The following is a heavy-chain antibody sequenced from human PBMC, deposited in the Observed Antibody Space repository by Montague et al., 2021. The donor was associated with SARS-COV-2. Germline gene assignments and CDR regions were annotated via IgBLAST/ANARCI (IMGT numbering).Heavy chain of an antibody. CDR3: ASMVRAQVYYFDY. Sequence: SETLSLTCTVSGGSISSSSYYWGWIRQPPGKGLEWIGSIFYSGSTEYXXXVESRVTISVDTSKNQFSLKLSSVTAADTAVYYCASMVRAQVYYFDYWGQGTLVTVSS. J-gene: IGHJ4*02. CDR1: GGSISSSSYY. V-gene: IGHV4-39*01. D-gene: IGHD3-10*01. CDR2: IFYSGST.